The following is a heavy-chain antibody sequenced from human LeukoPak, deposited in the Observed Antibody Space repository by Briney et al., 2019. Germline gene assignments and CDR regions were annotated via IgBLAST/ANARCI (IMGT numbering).Heavy chain of an antibody. V-gene: IGHV4-59*01. CDR1: GGSFSAYY. D-gene: IGHD3-22*01. J-gene: IGHJ4*02. CDR2: IYYSGST. Sequence: PSETLSLTCAVYGGSFSAYYWSWIRQPPGKGLEWIGYIYYSGSTNYNPSLKSRVTISVDTSKNQFSLKLSSVTAADTAVYYCARVIPPRYYDSSGEKYYFDYWGQGTLVTVSS. CDR3: ARVIPPRYYDSSGEKYYFDY.